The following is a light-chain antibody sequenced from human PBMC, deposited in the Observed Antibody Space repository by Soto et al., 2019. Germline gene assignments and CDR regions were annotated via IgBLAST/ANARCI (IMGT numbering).Light chain of an antibody. CDR1: SGHSTFA. Sequence: QTVVTQSPSASASLGASVTLTCTLNSGHSTFAIAWHQQQPEKSPRYLMKVKSDGTYTKGGGIPDRFSGSSSGAERYLTISSLQSEDEADYYCQTWGTGIRVFGGGTKLTVL. J-gene: IGLJ3*02. CDR3: QTWGTGIRV. CDR2: VKSDGTY. V-gene: IGLV4-69*01.